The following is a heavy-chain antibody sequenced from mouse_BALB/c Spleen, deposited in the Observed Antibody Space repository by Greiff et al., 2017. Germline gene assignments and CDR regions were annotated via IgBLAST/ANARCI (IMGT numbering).Heavy chain of an antibody. CDR2: IHYSGST. CDR1: GYSITSGYS. J-gene: IGHJ2*01. D-gene: IGHD2-1*01. Sequence: EVKLQESGPDLVKPSQSLSLTCTVSGYSITSGYSWHWIRQSPGNQLEWMGYIHYSGSTNYNPSLKSRITITLDTSKNQFFLQLNSVTTEDTATYYCERYGNYVRYFDYWGQGTTLTVSA. CDR3: ERYGNYVRYFDY. V-gene: IGHV3-1*02.